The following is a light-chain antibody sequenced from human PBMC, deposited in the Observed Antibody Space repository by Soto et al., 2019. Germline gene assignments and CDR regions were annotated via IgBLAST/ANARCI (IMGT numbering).Light chain of an antibody. V-gene: IGLV2-14*01. CDR1: SSDVGGYNY. J-gene: IGLJ2*01. CDR3: SSYTSSSTLGVV. CDR2: DVS. Sequence: QSVLTQPASVSGSPGQSITISCNGTSSDVGGYNYVSWYQQHPGKAPKLMIYDVSNRPSGVSNRFSGSKSGNTASLTISGLQAEDEADYYCSSYTSSSTLGVVFGGGTKLTVL.